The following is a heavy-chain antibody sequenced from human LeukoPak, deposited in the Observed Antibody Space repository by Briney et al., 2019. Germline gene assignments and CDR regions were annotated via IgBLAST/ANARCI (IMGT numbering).Heavy chain of an antibody. CDR2: IKSDGSIT. V-gene: IGHV3-74*01. Sequence: GGSLRLSCAASGFTFSNYWMHWVRQAPGKGLVWVSRIKSDGSITTYADSVKGRFTISTDNAKNTLYLQMNSLRAEDTAVYYCARDPFYGDADLDSWGQGTLVTVSS. CDR3: ARDPFYGDADLDS. D-gene: IGHD4-17*01. CDR1: GFTFSNYW. J-gene: IGHJ4*02.